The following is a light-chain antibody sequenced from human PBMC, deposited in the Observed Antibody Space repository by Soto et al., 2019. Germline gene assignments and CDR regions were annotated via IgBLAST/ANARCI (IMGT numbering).Light chain of an antibody. CDR3: AAWDDSLNGHVV. CDR2: SNN. Sequence: QSVLTQPPSASGTPGQRVTISCSGSGSNIGSNTVNWYQQLPGTAPKLLIYSNNLRPSGVPDRISGSRSGTSASLAISGLQSEDEADYYCAAWDDSLNGHVVFGGGTKVTVL. V-gene: IGLV1-44*01. J-gene: IGLJ2*01. CDR1: GSNIGSNT.